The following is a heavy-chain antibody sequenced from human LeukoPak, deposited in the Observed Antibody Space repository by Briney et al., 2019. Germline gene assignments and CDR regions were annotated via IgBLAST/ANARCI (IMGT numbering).Heavy chain of an antibody. Sequence: GGSLRLSCAASGFTFSSYWMSWVRQAPGKGLEWVANIKQAGRAKYYVDSMKGRFTISRDNAKNSLYLQMNSLRAEDTAVYYCARDLYYGSGTPPYSFDYWGQGTLVTVSS. J-gene: IGHJ4*02. D-gene: IGHD3-10*01. V-gene: IGHV3-7*01. CDR1: GFTFSSYW. CDR2: IKQAGRAK. CDR3: ARDLYYGSGTPPYSFDY.